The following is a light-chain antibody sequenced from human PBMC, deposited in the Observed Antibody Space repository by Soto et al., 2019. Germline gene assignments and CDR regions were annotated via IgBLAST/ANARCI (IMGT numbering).Light chain of an antibody. CDR3: LQDDIYPYT. Sequence: GDRVSIPCGASQDMINDLGWYQQKPGKAPKLLIYGTSNLQSGVPSRFSGSGSGTDFTLTISSLQPEDFAIYYCLQDDIYPYTFGQGTKLEIK. CDR2: GTS. J-gene: IGKJ2*01. CDR1: QDMIND. V-gene: IGKV1-6*01.